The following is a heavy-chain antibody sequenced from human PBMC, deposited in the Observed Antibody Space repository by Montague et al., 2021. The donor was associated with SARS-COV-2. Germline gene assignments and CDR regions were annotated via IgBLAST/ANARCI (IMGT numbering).Heavy chain of an antibody. Sequence: SLRLPCAASGYTFSNYGMHWVRQPPGKGLEWVAVIWYDGRNKNYIDSVKGRFTISRDNSRNTVYLQMNVLRVEDTAVYYCARVGGSQYSSRWYYFDYWGQGTLVTVSS. CDR1: GYTFSNYG. V-gene: IGHV3-33*01. J-gene: IGHJ4*02. CDR3: ARVGGSQYSSRWYYFDY. CDR2: IWYDGRNK. D-gene: IGHD6-13*01.